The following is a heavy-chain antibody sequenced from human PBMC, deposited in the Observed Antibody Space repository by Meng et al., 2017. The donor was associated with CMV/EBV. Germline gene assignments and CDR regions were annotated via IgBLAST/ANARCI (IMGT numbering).Heavy chain of an antibody. J-gene: IGHJ6*02. V-gene: IGHV4-34*01. Sequence: SETLSLTCAVYGGSFSGYYWSWIRQPPGKGLEWIGEINHSGSTNYNPSLKSRVTISVDTSKNQFSLKLSSVTAADTAVYYCARGGRYCSSTSCYTGIYYGMDVWGQGTTVTVSS. CDR3: ARGGRYCSSTSCYTGIYYGMDV. D-gene: IGHD2-2*02. CDR2: INHSGST. CDR1: GGSFSGYY.